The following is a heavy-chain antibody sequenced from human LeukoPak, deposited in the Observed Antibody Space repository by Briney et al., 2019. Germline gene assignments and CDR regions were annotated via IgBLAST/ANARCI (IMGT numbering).Heavy chain of an antibody. CDR2: ISPSGGST. Sequence: GASVKVSCKASGYTFTSYYMHWVRQAPGQGLEWMGIISPSGGSTSYAQQFQGRVTMTRDMSTSTVYMDLSSLRSEDTAVYYCARGFYCSAGTCPFYFDYWGQGTLVTVSS. CDR1: GYTFTSYY. CDR3: ARGFYCSAGTCPFYFDY. J-gene: IGHJ4*02. V-gene: IGHV1-46*01. D-gene: IGHD2-15*01.